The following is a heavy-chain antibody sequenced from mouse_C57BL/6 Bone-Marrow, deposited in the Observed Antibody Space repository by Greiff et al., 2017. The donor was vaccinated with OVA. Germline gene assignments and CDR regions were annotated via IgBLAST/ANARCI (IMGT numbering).Heavy chain of an antibody. D-gene: IGHD1-1*01. Sequence: QVHVKQPGAELVMPGASVKLSCKASGYTFTSYWMHWVKQRPGQGLEWIGEIDPSDSYTNYNQKFKGKSTLTVDKSSSTAYMQLSSLTSEDSAVYYCARSGAYYYGSSYFDYWGQGTTLTVSS. CDR3: ARSGAYYYGSSYFDY. CDR1: GYTFTSYW. J-gene: IGHJ2*01. CDR2: IDPSDSYT. V-gene: IGHV1-69*01.